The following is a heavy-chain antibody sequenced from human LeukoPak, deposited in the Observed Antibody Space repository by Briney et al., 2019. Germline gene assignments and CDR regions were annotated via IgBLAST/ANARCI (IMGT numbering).Heavy chain of an antibody. D-gene: IGHD3-9*01. CDR3: ARDHYDILTGSVRGDNWFDP. Sequence: PSETLSLTCTVSGGSISSSNYYWGWIRQPPGKGLEWNGSIYDSRSTDYNPSLKSRVTISVDTSKNQFSLKLSSVTAADTAVYYCARDHYDILTGSVRGDNWFDPWGQGTLVTVSS. CDR1: GGSISSSNYY. CDR2: IYDSRST. J-gene: IGHJ5*02. V-gene: IGHV4-39*07.